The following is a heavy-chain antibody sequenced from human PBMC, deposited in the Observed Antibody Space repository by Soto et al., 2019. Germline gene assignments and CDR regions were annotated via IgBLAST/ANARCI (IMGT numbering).Heavy chain of an antibody. CDR3: ARDGKRDCSGGSCYSKSPSKLPNDAFDI. CDR2: IYHSGST. J-gene: IGHJ3*02. CDR1: GGSISSSNW. V-gene: IGHV4-4*02. D-gene: IGHD2-15*01. Sequence: QVQLQESGPGLVKPSGTLSLTCAVSGGSISSSNWWSWVRQPPGKGLEWIGEIYHSGSTNYNPSLKRRVTISVNKSKNQFSQKLSSVTAADTAVYYCARDGKRDCSGGSCYSKSPSKLPNDAFDIWGQGTMVTVSS.